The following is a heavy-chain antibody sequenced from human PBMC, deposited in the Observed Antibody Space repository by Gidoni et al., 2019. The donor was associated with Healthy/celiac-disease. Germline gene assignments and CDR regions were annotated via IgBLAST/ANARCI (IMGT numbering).Heavy chain of an antibody. CDR3: ARDRASVRGVILGYYYGMDV. Sequence: QVQLVESGGGVVQPGRSLRLSCAASGFTFSSYSMHWVRQAPGKGLEWVAVISYDGSNKYYADSVKGRFTISRDNSKNTLYLQMNSLRAEDTAVYYCARDRASVRGVILGYYYGMDVWGQGTTVTVSS. V-gene: IGHV3-30*01. J-gene: IGHJ6*02. CDR1: GFTFSSYS. CDR2: ISYDGSNK. D-gene: IGHD3-10*01.